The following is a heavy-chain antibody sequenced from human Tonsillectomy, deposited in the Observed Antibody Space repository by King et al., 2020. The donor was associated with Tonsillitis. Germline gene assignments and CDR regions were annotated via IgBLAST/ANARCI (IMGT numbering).Heavy chain of an antibody. D-gene: IGHD2-15*01. Sequence: LQLQESGPGLVKPSQTLSLTCAVSGGSISNGGYSWSWIRQPPGKGLEWIAYIFYSGSTYYNPSLKSRVTISVDTSKNQFSLKVSSVTAADTAVYYCARAQVIAPTPRNYGDCSYFDLWGRGTLVIVSS. CDR1: GGSISNGGYS. CDR3: ARAQVIAPTPRNYGDCSYFDL. CDR2: IFYSGST. J-gene: IGHJ2*01. V-gene: IGHV4-30-4*07.